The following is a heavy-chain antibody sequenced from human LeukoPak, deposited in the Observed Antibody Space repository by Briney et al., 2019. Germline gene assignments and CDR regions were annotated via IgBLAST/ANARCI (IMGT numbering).Heavy chain of an antibody. Sequence: GGPLRLSCSASGINFYEFAMAWVPQAPGKGLQWVGFIASRVYREKKEYATSVKGRFNISRDDSKRIVYIQMNSLKTEDTAVYYCVRGGNDYNSSMWPDWGQGTPVTVSS. CDR2: IASRVYREKK. J-gene: IGHJ4*02. D-gene: IGHD5-24*01. CDR1: GINFYEFA. V-gene: IGHV3-49*04. CDR3: VRGGNDYNSSMWPD.